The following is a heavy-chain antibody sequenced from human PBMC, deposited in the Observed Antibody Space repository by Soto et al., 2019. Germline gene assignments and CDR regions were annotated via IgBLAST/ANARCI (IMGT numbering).Heavy chain of an antibody. D-gene: IGHD6-19*01. J-gene: IGHJ4*02. CDR1: GFTFSSYA. CDR3: AKDLRGSGWPRIEGYFDY. V-gene: IGHV3-23*01. CDR2: ISGSGGST. Sequence: GGSLRLSCAASGFTFSSYAMSWVRQAPGKGLEWVSAISGSGGSTYYADSVKGRFTISRDNSKNTLYLQMNSLRAEDTAVYYCAKDLRGSGWPRIEGYFDYWGQGTLVTVS.